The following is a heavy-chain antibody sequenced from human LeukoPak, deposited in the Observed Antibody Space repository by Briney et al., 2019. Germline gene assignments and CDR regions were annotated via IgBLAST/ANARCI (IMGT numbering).Heavy chain of an antibody. Sequence: PSETLSLTCTVSGGSISSYYWSWIRQPAGKGLEWIGRIYTSGSTNYNPSLKSRVTMSVDTSKNQFSLKLSSVTAADTAVYYCARESKGFVEAASDAFDIWGQGTMVTVSS. CDR1: GGSISSYY. J-gene: IGHJ3*02. CDR2: IYTSGST. V-gene: IGHV4-4*07. CDR3: ARESKGFVEAASDAFDI. D-gene: IGHD1-1*01.